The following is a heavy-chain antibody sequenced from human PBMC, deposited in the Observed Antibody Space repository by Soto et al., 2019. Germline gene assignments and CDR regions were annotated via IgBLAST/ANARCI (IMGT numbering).Heavy chain of an antibody. V-gene: IGHV4-59*08. CDR1: GGSISSYY. CDR2: IYYSGST. D-gene: IGHD3-10*01. CDR3: ARQPPGVRGVITFDP. Sequence: SETLSLTCTVSGGSISSYYWSWIRQPPGKGLEWIGYIYYSGSTNYNPSLKSRVTISVDTSKNQFSLKLSSVTAADTAVYYCARQPPGVRGVITFDPWGQGTLVTVSS. J-gene: IGHJ5*02.